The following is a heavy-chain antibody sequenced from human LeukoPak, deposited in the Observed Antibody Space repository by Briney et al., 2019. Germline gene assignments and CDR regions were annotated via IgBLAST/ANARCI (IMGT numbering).Heavy chain of an antibody. CDR2: INHSGST. CDR1: GGSISSYY. J-gene: IGHJ5*02. CDR3: AREVLEWLLYRWRRTNWFDP. D-gene: IGHD3-3*01. Sequence: SETLSLTCTVSGGSISSYYWSWIRQPPGKGLEWIGEINHSGSTNYNPSLKSRVTISVDTSKNQFSLKLSSVTAADTAVYYCAREVLEWLLYRWRRTNWFDPWGQGTLVTVSS. V-gene: IGHV4-34*01.